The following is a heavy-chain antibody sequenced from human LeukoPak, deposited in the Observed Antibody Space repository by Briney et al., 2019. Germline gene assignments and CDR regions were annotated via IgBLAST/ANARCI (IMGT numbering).Heavy chain of an antibody. D-gene: IGHD3-10*01. CDR2: ISSNGGST. CDR3: VKPARGSGIQYGFDS. Sequence: GGSLRLSCSASGFTFSSYAMHWVRQAPGKGLEYVSAISSNGGSTYYADSVKGRFTISRDNSKNTLYLQMSSLRAEDTAVYYCVKPARGSGIQYGFDSWGQGTLVTVSS. J-gene: IGHJ4*02. CDR1: GFTFSSYA. V-gene: IGHV3-64D*09.